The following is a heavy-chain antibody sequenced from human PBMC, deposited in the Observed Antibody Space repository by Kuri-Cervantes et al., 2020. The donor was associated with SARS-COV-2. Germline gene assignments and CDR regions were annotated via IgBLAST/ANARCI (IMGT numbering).Heavy chain of an antibody. Sequence: GESLKISCAASGFTFSSYGMHWVRQAPGKGLEWVAVISFGGTNKYYADSVKGRFTISRDNSKSTLYLQMNSLRAEDTAVYYCAKDQVRRGYSGYVILDYWGQGTLVTVSS. CDR2: ISFGGTNK. CDR1: GFTFSSYG. J-gene: IGHJ4*02. V-gene: IGHV3-30*18. D-gene: IGHD5-12*01. CDR3: AKDQVRRGYSGYVILDY.